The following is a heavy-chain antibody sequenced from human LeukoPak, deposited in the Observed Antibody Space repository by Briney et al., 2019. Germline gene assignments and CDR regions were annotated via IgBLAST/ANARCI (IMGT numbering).Heavy chain of an antibody. CDR3: ARRPISTVVTHQEGYFDY. CDR1: GGSISSSSYY. Sequence: PSETLSLTCTVSGGSISSSSYYWGWIRQPPGKGLEWIGSIYYSGSTYYNPSLKSRVTISVDTSKNQFSLKLSSVTAADTAVYYCARRPISTVVTHQEGYFDYWGQGTLVTVSS. D-gene: IGHD4-23*01. CDR2: IYYSGST. J-gene: IGHJ4*02. V-gene: IGHV4-39*07.